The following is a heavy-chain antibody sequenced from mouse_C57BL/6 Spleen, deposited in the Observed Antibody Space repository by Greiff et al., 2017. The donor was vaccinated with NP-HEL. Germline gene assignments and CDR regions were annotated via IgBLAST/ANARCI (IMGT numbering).Heavy chain of an antibody. J-gene: IGHJ2*01. CDR1: GYTFTSYW. Sequence: QVQLKQPGAELVKPGASVKLSCKASGYTFTSYWMHWVKQRPGRGLEWIGRIDPNSGGTKYNEKFKSKATLTVDKPSSTAYMQLSSLTSEDSAVYYCARRDYGSRMYFDYWGQGTTLTVSS. V-gene: IGHV1-72*01. CDR2: IDPNSGGT. CDR3: ARRDYGSRMYFDY. D-gene: IGHD1-1*01.